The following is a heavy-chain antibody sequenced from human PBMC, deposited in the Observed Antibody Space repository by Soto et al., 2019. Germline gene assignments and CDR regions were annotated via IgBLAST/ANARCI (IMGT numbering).Heavy chain of an antibody. CDR2: ISGSGGST. J-gene: IGHJ4*02. Sequence: SLRLSCAASGFTFSSYAMSWVRQAPGKGLEWVSAISGSGGSTYYADSVKGRFTISRDNSKNTLYLQMNSLRAEDTAVYYCAKTRGYYYDSSGYYYFDYWGQGTLVTVSS. D-gene: IGHD3-22*01. CDR3: AKTRGYYYDSSGYYYFDY. V-gene: IGHV3-23*01. CDR1: GFTFSSYA.